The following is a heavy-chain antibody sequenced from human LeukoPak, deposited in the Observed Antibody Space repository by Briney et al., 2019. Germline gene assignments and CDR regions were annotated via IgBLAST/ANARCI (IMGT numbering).Heavy chain of an antibody. Sequence: ASVKVSCKASGGTFSSYAISWVRQAPGQGLEWMGGIIPIFGTANYAQKFQGSVTITTDESTSTAYMELSSLRSEDTAVYYCARVPLRGYDSSGHRLYYFDYWGQGTLVTVSS. D-gene: IGHD3-22*01. J-gene: IGHJ4*02. CDR3: ARVPLRGYDSSGHRLYYFDY. CDR1: GGTFSSYA. V-gene: IGHV1-69*05. CDR2: IIPIFGTA.